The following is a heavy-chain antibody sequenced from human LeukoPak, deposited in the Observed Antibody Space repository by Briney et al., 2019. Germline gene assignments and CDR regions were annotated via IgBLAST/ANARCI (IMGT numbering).Heavy chain of an antibody. CDR1: GGSFSGYY. CDR2: INHSGST. CDR3: ARGRLFGAGTMQIWFDP. J-gene: IGHJ5*02. V-gene: IGHV4-34*01. Sequence: SETLSLTCAVYGGSFSGYYWSWIRQPPGKGLEWIGEINHSGSTNYNSSLKSRVTISVDTSKNQFSLKLSSVTAADTAVYYCARGRLFGAGTMQIWFDPWGQGTLVTVSS. D-gene: IGHD3-10*02.